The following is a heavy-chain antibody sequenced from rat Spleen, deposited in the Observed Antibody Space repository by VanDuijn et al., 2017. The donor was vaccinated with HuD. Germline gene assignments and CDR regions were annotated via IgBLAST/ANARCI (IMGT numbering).Heavy chain of an antibody. V-gene: IGHV5-25*01. Sequence: EVQLVESGGGLVQPGRSLKLSCAASGFTFSNYDMAWVRQAPTKGLEWVASISTSGGSTYYRDSVKGRFTVSRDNAKSTLYLQMDSLRSEDTATYYCARHYNNYLDYWGQGVMVTVSS. CDR2: ISTSGGST. D-gene: IGHD1-10*01. CDR1: GFTFSNYD. CDR3: ARHYNNYLDY. J-gene: IGHJ2*01.